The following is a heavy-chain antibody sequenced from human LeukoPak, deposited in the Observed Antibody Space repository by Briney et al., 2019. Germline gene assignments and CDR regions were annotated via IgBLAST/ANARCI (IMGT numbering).Heavy chain of an antibody. CDR3: ARVSRGVRTTYYYYYMDV. V-gene: IGHV4-59*08. J-gene: IGHJ6*03. CDR2: IYYSGST. D-gene: IGHD4/OR15-4a*01. CDR1: GGSISSYY. Sequence: SETLSLTCTVAGGSISSYYWSWIRQPPGKGLEWIGYIYYSGSTNYNPSRKSRFTISVDTSKNQFPLKPSPVTSSNTAVYYCARVSRGVRTTYYYYYMDVWGRGSTVTVSS.